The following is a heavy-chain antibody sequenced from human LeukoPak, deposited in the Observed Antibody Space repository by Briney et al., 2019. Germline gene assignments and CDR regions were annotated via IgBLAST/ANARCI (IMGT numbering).Heavy chain of an antibody. CDR3: ARGQGEYYDSSGYPDY. CDR1: GFTFRSYE. CDR2: ITSIGSTV. J-gene: IGHJ4*02. D-gene: IGHD3-22*01. V-gene: IGHV3-48*03. Sequence: GGSLRLSCAASGFTFRSYEMNWVRQAPGKGLDWVSYITSIGSTVYYADSVKGRFTISRDNAKNSLYLQMHSLRAEDTAVYYCARGQGEYYDSSGYPDYWGQGTLVTVSS.